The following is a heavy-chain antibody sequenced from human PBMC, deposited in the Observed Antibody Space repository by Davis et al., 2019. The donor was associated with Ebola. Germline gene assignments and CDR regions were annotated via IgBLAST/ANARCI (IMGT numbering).Heavy chain of an antibody. D-gene: IGHD4-23*01. CDR2: ISSSSATI. Sequence: AGSLRLSCAASGFTFSTFAMNWVRQAPGKGLEWVAYISSSSATIYYAKSVTGRFTISRDNVKNSLYLQMNSLRDEDTAVYYCARFAAVEDWGQGTLVTVSS. CDR1: GFTFSTFA. CDR3: ARFAAVED. V-gene: IGHV3-48*02. J-gene: IGHJ4*02.